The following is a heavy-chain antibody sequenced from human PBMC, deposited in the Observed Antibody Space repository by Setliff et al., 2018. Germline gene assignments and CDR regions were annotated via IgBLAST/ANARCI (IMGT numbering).Heavy chain of an antibody. CDR1: GGTFSRSA. CDR3: ARGPQKFYSDTSGYYYDALYYYYMDV. J-gene: IGHJ6*03. CDR2: IIPIFGTP. Sequence: SVKVSCKASGGTFSRSAISWVRQAPGQGLEWMGGIIPIFGTPTYAQKFQGRVTIIADESTSTAYMELSSLRSEDTAVCYCARGPQKFYSDTSGYYYDALYYYYMDVWGKGTTVTVSS. V-gene: IGHV1-69*13. D-gene: IGHD3-22*01.